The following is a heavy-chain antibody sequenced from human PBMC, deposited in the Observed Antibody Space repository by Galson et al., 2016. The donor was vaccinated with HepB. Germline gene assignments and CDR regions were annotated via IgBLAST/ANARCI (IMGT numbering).Heavy chain of an antibody. CDR1: GGTMRSYY. J-gene: IGHJ4*02. V-gene: IGHV4-59*01. CDR3: ARGVSGAYFDY. CDR2: VEYSGRI. D-gene: IGHD4-17*01. Sequence: SETLSLTCTVSGGTMRSYYWSWIRQSPGQGLEWIGYVEYSGRIEYIPSLKSRVTISIDTAKNQFSLNLNSVTAADTAVYFCARGVSGAYFDYWGQGTLVTVSS.